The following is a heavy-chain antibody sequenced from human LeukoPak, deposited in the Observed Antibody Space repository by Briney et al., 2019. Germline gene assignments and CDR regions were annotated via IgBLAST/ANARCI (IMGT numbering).Heavy chain of an antibody. CDR3: ASWEDYGGKLGLHAFDI. CDR2: ISYDGSNK. Sequence: PGGSLRLSCAASGFTFSSYAMHWVRQAPGKGLEWVAVISYDGSNKYYADSVKGRFTISRDNSKNTLYLQMNSLRAEDTAVYYCASWEDYGGKLGLHAFDIWAQGTMVTVSS. D-gene: IGHD4-23*01. CDR1: GFTFSSYA. J-gene: IGHJ3*02. V-gene: IGHV3-30*04.